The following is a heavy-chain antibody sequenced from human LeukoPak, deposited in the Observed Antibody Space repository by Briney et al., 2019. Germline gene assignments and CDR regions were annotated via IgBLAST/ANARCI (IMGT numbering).Heavy chain of an antibody. CDR1: GFTFSSYE. CDR2: ISSSGSTI. V-gene: IGHV3-48*03. CDR3: ARYDSSGYRPDY. D-gene: IGHD3-22*01. J-gene: IGHJ4*02. Sequence: GGSLRLSCAASGFTFSSYEMNWVRQAPGKGLEWVSYISSSGSTIYYADSVKGRFTISRDNAKNSLYLQMNSLRAEDTAVYYCARYDSSGYRPDYWGQGTLLTVSS.